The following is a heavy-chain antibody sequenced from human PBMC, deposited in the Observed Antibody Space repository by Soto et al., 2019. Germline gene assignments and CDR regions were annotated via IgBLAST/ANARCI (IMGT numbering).Heavy chain of an antibody. J-gene: IGHJ6*02. V-gene: IGHV1-3*01. CDR1: GYTFTSYA. Sequence: ASVKVSCKASGYTFTSYAMHWVRQAPGQRLEWMGWINAGNGNTKYPQKFQGRVTITRDTSASTAYMELSSLRSEDTAVYYCARGSPYCTNGVCLHYSYYGMDVWGQGTTVTVSS. CDR2: INAGNGNT. D-gene: IGHD2-8*01. CDR3: ARGSPYCTNGVCLHYSYYGMDV.